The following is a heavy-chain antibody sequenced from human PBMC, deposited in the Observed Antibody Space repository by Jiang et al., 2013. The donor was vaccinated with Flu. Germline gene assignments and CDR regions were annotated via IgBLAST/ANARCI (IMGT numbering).Heavy chain of an antibody. CDR1: GGTFSSYA. Sequence: GGTFSSYAISWVRQAPGQGLEWMGRIIPILGIANYAQKFQGRVTITADKSTSTAYMELSSLRSEDTAVYYCATPSTGYYDSSGYWAFDIWGQGTMVTVSS. CDR2: IIPILGIA. CDR3: ATPSTGYYDSSGYWAFDI. J-gene: IGHJ3*02. D-gene: IGHD3-22*01. V-gene: IGHV1-69*04.